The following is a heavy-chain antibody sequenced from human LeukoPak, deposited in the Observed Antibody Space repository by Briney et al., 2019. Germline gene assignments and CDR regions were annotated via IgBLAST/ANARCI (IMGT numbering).Heavy chain of an antibody. CDR2: ISNTGSNK. Sequence: GGSLRLSCAASGFTFNNYVMHWVRQAPGKGLEWVAVISNTGSNKYYADSVKGRFTVSRDNSKNTVYLQMNSLRTEDTAVYYCAKWGSGYYFDYWGQGTLVTVPS. CDR1: GFTFNNYV. CDR3: AKWGSGYYFDY. V-gene: IGHV3-30*18. D-gene: IGHD3-16*01. J-gene: IGHJ4*02.